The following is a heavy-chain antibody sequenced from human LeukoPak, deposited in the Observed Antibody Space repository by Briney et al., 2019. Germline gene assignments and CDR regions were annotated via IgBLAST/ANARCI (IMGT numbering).Heavy chain of an antibody. Sequence: PSETLSLTCAVSGDSISSSNWWSWVRQPPGKGLEWIGYIYYSGSTNYNPSLKSRVTISVDTSKNQFSLKLSSVTAADTAVYYCARSPAYYYDSSGYFTFDYWGQGTLVTVSS. CDR2: IYYSGST. D-gene: IGHD3-22*01. CDR3: ARSPAYYYDSSGYFTFDY. CDR1: GDSISSSNW. V-gene: IGHV4-4*02. J-gene: IGHJ4*02.